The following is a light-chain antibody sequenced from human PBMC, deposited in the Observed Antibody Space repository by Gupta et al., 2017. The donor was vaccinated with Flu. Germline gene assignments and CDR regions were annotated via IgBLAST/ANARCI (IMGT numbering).Light chain of an antibody. V-gene: IGLV1-40*01. CDR1: YSNIGAGFD. J-gene: IGLJ2*01. CDR3: QTYDTNRRI. CDR2: DSY. Sequence: QKITISCTGSYSNIGAGFDVHWYQQFPGTTPKLRISDSYNRPSGVPDRFTASKSGTSASLVITGLQAEDEADYYCQTYDTNRRIFGGGTRLTV.